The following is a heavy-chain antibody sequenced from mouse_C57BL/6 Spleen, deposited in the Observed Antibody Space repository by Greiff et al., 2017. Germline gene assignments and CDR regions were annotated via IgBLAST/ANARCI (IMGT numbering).Heavy chain of an antibody. Sequence: QVQLQQPGAELVKPGASVKMSCKASGYTFTSYWITWVKQRPGQGLEWIGDIYPGSGSTNYNEKFKSKATLTVDTSSSTAYMQLSSLTSEDSAVXYCARGDYDYHGFDYWGQGTTLTVSS. D-gene: IGHD2-4*01. J-gene: IGHJ2*01. CDR1: GYTFTSYW. V-gene: IGHV1-55*01. CDR3: ARGDYDYHGFDY. CDR2: IYPGSGST.